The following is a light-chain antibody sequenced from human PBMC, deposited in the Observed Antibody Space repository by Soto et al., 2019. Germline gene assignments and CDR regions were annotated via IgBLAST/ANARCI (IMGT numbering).Light chain of an antibody. CDR1: SSSIGSNY. J-gene: IGLJ3*02. V-gene: IGLV1-47*01. CDR3: AAWDDSLSVWV. CDR2: RNN. Sequence: QSVLTQPPSASGTPGQRVTISCFGSSSSIGSNYVYWYQQLPGTAPKLLIYRNNQRPSGVPDRFSGSKSGTSASLDISGLRSEDESDYYCAAWDDSLSVWVFGGGTKLTVL.